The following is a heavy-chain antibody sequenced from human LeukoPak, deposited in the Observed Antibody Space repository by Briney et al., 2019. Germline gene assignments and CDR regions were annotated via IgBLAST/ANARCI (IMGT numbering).Heavy chain of an antibody. D-gene: IGHD3-22*01. Sequence: GGSLRLSCVASGFTVSTNYMSWVRQAPGKGLEWISVIYSGGNTFYADSVKGRFTISRDNSMNTVFLQMNSLRAEDTAVYYCARGLDSSGYYLYFDCWGQGTLVTVSS. J-gene: IGHJ4*02. CDR2: IYSGGNT. CDR3: ARGLDSSGYYLYFDC. V-gene: IGHV3-66*01. CDR1: GFTVSTNY.